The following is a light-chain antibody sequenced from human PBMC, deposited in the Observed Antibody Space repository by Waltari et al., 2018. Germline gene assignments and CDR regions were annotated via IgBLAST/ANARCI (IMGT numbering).Light chain of an antibody. CDR1: QSVLSSSNNKNY. V-gene: IGKV4-1*01. CDR2: WAS. Sequence: DIVMTQSPDSLAVSLGERATNNCKSSQSVLSSSNNKNYLAWYQQKPGQPPKLLIYWASTRESGVPDRFSGSGSGTDFTLTISSLQAEDVAVYYCQQYYSTPRTFGQGTKVEIK. CDR3: QQYYSTPRT. J-gene: IGKJ1*01.